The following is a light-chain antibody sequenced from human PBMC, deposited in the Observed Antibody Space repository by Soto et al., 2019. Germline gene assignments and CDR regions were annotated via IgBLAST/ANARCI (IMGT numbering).Light chain of an antibody. CDR2: AAS. CDR1: QGIGSS. Sequence: DIQMTQSTSSVSASVGDRVTINCRASQGIGSSLAWYQQKPGKAPNLLIYAASTFQSGVPSRFDASGSGTDFTLTISSLQPEDFGIYYCQQAKSFPWTFGQGTKVDIK. V-gene: IGKV1-12*01. J-gene: IGKJ1*01. CDR3: QQAKSFPWT.